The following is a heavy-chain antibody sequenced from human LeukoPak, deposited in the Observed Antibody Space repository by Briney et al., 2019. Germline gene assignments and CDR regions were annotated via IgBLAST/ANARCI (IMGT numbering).Heavy chain of an antibody. Sequence: PSDTLSLTCGVYGGSFSGYYWWGIRQPPGGGLAWIGESSDTSSNPYNPSLKTRATISVNTPKTQFSLTLSSVTAADTDVSSCARRQSNMIPILWGQGTLVTVSS. CDR2: SSDTSSN. CDR3: ARRQSNMIPIL. CDR1: GGSFSGYY. J-gene: IGHJ4*02. D-gene: IGHD3-22*01. V-gene: IGHV4-34*01.